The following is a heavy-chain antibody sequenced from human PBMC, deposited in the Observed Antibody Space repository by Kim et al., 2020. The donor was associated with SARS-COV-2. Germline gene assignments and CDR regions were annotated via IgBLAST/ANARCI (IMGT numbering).Heavy chain of an antibody. V-gene: IGHV3-11*03. CDR3: ARRRSSWYSRIDF. CDR1: GFTFSDYY. Sequence: GGSLRLSCAASGFTFSDYYMSWIRQAPGKGLECVSYITTSSTYTNYADSVKGRFTISRDNAENSLYLQMNSLRAEDTAVYYCARRRSSWYSRIDFWGQGTLVTVSS. J-gene: IGHJ4*02. D-gene: IGHD6-13*01. CDR2: ITTSSTYT.